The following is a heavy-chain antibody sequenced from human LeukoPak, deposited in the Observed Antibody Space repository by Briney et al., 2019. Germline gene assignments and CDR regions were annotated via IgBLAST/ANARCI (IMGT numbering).Heavy chain of an antibody. J-gene: IGHJ4*02. V-gene: IGHV3-23*01. D-gene: IGHD3-10*01. CDR1: GFTFSSYA. CDR2: ISGSGGSP. Sequence: GGSLRLSCAASGFTFSSYAMSWVRQAPGKGLEWVSAISGSGGSPYYADSVKGRFTISRDNSKNTLYLQMNSLRAEDTAVYYCAGMVRGVQFDYWGQGTLVTVSS. CDR3: AGMVRGVQFDY.